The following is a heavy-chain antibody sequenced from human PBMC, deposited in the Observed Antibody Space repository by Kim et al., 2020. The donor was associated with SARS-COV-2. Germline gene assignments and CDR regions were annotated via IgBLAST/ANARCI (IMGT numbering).Heavy chain of an antibody. CDR1: GDSVSSNSAA. J-gene: IGHJ6*02. D-gene: IGHD2-2*02. Sequence: SQTLSLTCAISGDSVSSNSAAWNWIRQSPSRGLEWLGRTYYRSKWYNDYAVSVKSRITINPDTSKNQFSLQLNSVTPEDTAVYYCARGGSFFCSSTSCYTSPFYYYYGMDVWGQGTTVTVSS. CDR3: ARGGSFFCSSTSCYTSPFYYYYGMDV. CDR2: TYYRSKWYN. V-gene: IGHV6-1*01.